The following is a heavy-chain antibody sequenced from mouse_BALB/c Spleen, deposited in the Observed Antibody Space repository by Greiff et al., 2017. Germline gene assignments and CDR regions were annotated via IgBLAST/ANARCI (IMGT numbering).Heavy chain of an antibody. CDR2: IDHANGNT. CDR3: APLGANPFAY. J-gene: IGHJ3*01. V-gene: IGHV14-3*02. Sequence: EVQLLQSGAELVKPGASVKLSCTASGFNIKNTYMPWVKQRPEQGLEWIGRIDHANGNTKYAPNFQGKATITADTSSNTAYLQLSSLTSEDTAVYYCAPLGANPFAYWGQGTLVTVSA. CDR1: GFNIKNTY. D-gene: IGHD3-1*01.